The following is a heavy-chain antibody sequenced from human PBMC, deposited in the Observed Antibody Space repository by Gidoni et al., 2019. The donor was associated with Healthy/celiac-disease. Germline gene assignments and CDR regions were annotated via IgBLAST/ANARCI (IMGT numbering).Heavy chain of an antibody. CDR2: ISYDGSNK. J-gene: IGHJ6*03. CDR3: AKDWYEVDYYYMDV. V-gene: IGHV3-30*18. Sequence: QVQLVESGGGVVQPGRSLRLSCAAAGFTFSSYGMHWVRQAPGKGLDWVAVISYDGSNKYYADSVKGRFTISRDNSKNTLYLQMNSLRAEDTAVYYCAKDWYEVDYYYMDVWGKGTTVTVSS. D-gene: IGHD6-13*01. CDR1: GFTFSSYG.